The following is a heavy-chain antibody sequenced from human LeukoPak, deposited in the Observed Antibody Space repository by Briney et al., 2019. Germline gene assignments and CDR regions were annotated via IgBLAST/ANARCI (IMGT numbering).Heavy chain of an antibody. D-gene: IGHD6-6*01. CDR2: INPNSGGT. J-gene: IGHJ6*03. CDR1: GYTFTGYY. Sequence: ASVKVSCKASGYTFTGYYMHWVRQAPGQGLEWMGWINPNSGGTNYAQKFQGRVTMTRDTSISTAYMELSRLRSEDTAVYYCARGMIAARPYYYYYMDVWGKGTTVTVSS. V-gene: IGHV1-2*02. CDR3: ARGMIAARPYYYYYMDV.